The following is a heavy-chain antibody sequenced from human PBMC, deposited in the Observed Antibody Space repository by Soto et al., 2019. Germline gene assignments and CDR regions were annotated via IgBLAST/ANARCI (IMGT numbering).Heavy chain of an antibody. J-gene: IGHJ4*02. V-gene: IGHV2-5*02. Sequence: QITLKESGPTLVKPTQTLTLTCTFSGFSLSTSGVGVGWIRQPPGKALEWLALIYWDDDKRYSPSLKSRLTISQDTSNNQVVRTMTNMDPVDTAPYYCAHLNTRNYSSSYRGFDCWGQGTQVTVSS. D-gene: IGHD6-13*01. CDR3: AHLNTRNYSSSYRGFDC. CDR1: GFSLSTSGVG. CDR2: IYWDDDK.